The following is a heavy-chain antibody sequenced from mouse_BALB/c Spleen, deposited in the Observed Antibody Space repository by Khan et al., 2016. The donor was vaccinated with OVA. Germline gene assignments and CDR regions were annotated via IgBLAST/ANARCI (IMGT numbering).Heavy chain of an antibody. Sequence: EVELVESGGDLVKPGGSLKLSCAASGFTFSSYSMSWVRQTPDKRLEWVASISSGGDYTYYPASVKGRFTISRDNAKNTLYLQMSSLKSEDTAMYYCEYYVTGSFAYWGQGTLVTVSA. CDR3: EYYVTGSFAY. D-gene: IGHD4-1*01. J-gene: IGHJ3*01. CDR2: ISSGGDYT. CDR1: GFTFSSYS. V-gene: IGHV5-6*01.